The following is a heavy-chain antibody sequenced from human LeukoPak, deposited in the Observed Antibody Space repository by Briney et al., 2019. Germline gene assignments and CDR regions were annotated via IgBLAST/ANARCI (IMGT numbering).Heavy chain of an antibody. CDR3: AGDFDDVSGNYYYIPDY. J-gene: IGHJ4*02. D-gene: IGHD3-10*01. Sequence: GGSLRLSCEASGFNFSTNGMHWVRQAPGKGLEWVSFIRFDGTKTFYGDSVRGRFTISRDNSKNTLYLQLSSLRGDDTAVYYCAGDFDDVSGNYYYIPDYWGQGTLVTVSS. CDR1: GFNFSTNG. CDR2: IRFDGTKT. V-gene: IGHV3-30*02.